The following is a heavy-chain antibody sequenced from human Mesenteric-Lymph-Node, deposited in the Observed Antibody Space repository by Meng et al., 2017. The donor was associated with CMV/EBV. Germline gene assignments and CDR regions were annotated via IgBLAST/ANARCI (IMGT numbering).Heavy chain of an antibody. D-gene: IGHD2/OR15-2a*01. J-gene: IGHJ4*02. CDR3: AKSRSSTPGIVDD. CDR2: IYGTGIT. Sequence: QVRGQESGPGLGKPSETLSLTCMVPGVSVTSGAYHWSWIRQSPGKGLEWIGYIYGTGITIYNPSLKSRVTILLETSKNQFSLKLNSVTTADTAVYYCAKSRSSTPGIVDDWGQGTLVTVSS. CDR1: GVSVTSGAYH. V-gene: IGHV4-61*08.